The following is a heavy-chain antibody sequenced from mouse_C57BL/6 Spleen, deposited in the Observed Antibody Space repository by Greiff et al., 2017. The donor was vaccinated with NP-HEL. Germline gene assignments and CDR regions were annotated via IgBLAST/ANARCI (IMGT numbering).Heavy chain of an antibody. D-gene: IGHD1-1*01. CDR1: GFSLTSYG. CDR2: IWSGGST. Sequence: QVHVKQSGPGLVQPSQSLSITCTVSGFSLTSYGVHWVRQSPGKGLEWLGVIWSGGSTDYNAAFISRLSISKDNSKSQVFFKMNSLQADDTAIYYCARTTTVVAPYGYFDVWGTGTTVTVSS. V-gene: IGHV2-2*01. J-gene: IGHJ1*03. CDR3: ARTTTVVAPYGYFDV.